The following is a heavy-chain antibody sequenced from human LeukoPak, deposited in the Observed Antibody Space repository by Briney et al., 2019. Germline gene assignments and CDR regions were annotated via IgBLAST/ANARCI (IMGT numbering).Heavy chain of an antibody. CDR2: INPNSGDT. CDR3: ARASSGWAFDS. J-gene: IGHJ4*02. V-gene: IGHV1-2*02. D-gene: IGHD6-19*01. CDR1: GYTFTGYY. Sequence: ASVKVSCKASGYTFTGYYIHWVRQAPGQGLERMGWINPNSGDTNYAQKFQGRVTMTRDTSISTAYMELSRLRSDDTAVFYCARASSGWAFDSWGQGTLVTVSS.